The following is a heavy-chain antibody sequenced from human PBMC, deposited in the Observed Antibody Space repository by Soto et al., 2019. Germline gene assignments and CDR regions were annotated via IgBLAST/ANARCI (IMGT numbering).Heavy chain of an antibody. Sequence: DVQLVETGGVVVPPGGSLRLSCAASGLTFNRYWMHWVRHAPGKGLVWVSHINTDGSNTNYADSVKGRFTISRDNAKSTLFLQMNSLRDEDTAVYYCAREFCSGGNCYTYYFDPSGQGIPVTVSS. CDR2: INTDGSNT. V-gene: IGHV3-74*01. J-gene: IGHJ5*02. D-gene: IGHD2-15*01. CDR3: AREFCSGGNCYTYYFDP. CDR1: GLTFNRYW.